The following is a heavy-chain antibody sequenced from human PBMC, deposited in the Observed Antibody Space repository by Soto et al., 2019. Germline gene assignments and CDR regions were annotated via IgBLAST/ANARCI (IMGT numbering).Heavy chain of an antibody. CDR1: GYTFTSSG. V-gene: IGHV1-18*04. Sequence: QVQLVQSGGEVTKPGASVKVSCKSSGYTFTSSGVSWVRQAPGQGLEWLGWISVYTGNTKQAQKFQDRVTLTTEASTGTASLELRNLRSDDTAVYYCARDRCTTDRCYTHHFDVWGQGTTVTVSS. J-gene: IGHJ6*02. D-gene: IGHD2-8*01. CDR2: ISVYTGNT. CDR3: ARDRCTTDRCYTHHFDV.